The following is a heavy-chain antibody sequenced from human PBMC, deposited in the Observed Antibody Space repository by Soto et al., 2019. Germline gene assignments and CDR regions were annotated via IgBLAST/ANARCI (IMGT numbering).Heavy chain of an antibody. CDR2: MNPNSGNT. Sequence: QVQLVQSGAEVKKPGASVKVSCKASGYTFTSYDINWVRQATGQGLEWMGWMNPNSGNTGYAKKFQGRVTMTRNTSISTAYMGLSSLRSEDMAMYYCARGATNVRGVIEPFDYWGQGTLVTVSS. D-gene: IGHD3-10*02. J-gene: IGHJ4*02. CDR1: GYTFTSYD. V-gene: IGHV1-8*01. CDR3: ARGATNVRGVIEPFDY.